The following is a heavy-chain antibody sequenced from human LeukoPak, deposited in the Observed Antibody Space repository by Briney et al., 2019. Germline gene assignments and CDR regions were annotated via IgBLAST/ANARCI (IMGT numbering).Heavy chain of an antibody. CDR3: ARSPHILTGENFDY. J-gene: IGHJ4*02. D-gene: IGHD3-9*01. CDR2: INPNHGDT. Sequence: ASVKVSCKASGYTFTGYYMHWVRQAPGQGLEWMGWINPNHGDTNYAQKFQDRVSMTRDTSISTAYMHLSRLRSADAAVYYCARSPHILTGENFDYWGQGTLLTVSS. V-gene: IGHV1-2*02. CDR1: GYTFTGYY.